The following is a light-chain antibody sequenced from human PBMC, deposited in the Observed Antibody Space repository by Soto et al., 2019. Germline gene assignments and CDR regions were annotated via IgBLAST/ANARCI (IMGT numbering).Light chain of an antibody. CDR2: EVN. Sequence: QSVLTQPPSASGSPGQSVAISCTGTSSDVGGYNYVSWYQQHPGKAPKLMIYEVNKRPSGVPDRFSGSKSGNTASLTVSGLQAEDEADYYCQSYDSSLSGSGVFGGGTQLTVL. CDR1: SSDVGGYNY. J-gene: IGLJ7*01. V-gene: IGLV2-8*01. CDR3: QSYDSSLSGSGV.